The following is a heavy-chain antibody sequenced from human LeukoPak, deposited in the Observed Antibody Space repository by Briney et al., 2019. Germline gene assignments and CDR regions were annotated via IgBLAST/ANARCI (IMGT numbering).Heavy chain of an antibody. V-gene: IGHV1-69*06. J-gene: IGHJ4*02. CDR1: GGTLSSYA. D-gene: IGHD3-3*01. Sequence: SVNVSLKASGGTLSSYAISWVRQAPGQGLEWMGRIIPIFGTANYAQKFQGRVTITADNSTSTAYMELSSLRSEDTAVYYCARDDYDFWSGYYPPWYCGRASLLTVCS. CDR3: ARDDYDFWSGYYPPWY. CDR2: IIPIFGTA.